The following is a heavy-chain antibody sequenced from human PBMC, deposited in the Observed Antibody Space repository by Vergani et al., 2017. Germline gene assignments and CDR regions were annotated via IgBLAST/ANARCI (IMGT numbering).Heavy chain of an antibody. CDR3: ARDHCSSTSCYSDY. CDR1: GFTFSSYA. Sequence: EVQLLESGGGLVQPGGSLRLSCAASGFTFSSYAMSWVRQAPGKGLEWVSSISSSSSYIYYADSVKGRFTISRDNAKNSLYLQMNSLRAEDTAVYYCARDHCSSTSCYSDYWGQGTLVTVSS. D-gene: IGHD2-2*01. J-gene: IGHJ4*02. CDR2: ISSSSSYI. V-gene: IGHV3-21*01.